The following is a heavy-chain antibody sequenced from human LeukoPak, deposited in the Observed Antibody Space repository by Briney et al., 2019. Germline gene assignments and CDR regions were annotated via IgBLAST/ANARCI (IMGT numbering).Heavy chain of an antibody. CDR1: GFIVTNNY. CDR3: ASGAEHGGNSLDY. Sequence: GGSLRLSCAASGFIVTNNYMSWVRQAPGKGLEWVSAIYGGDRTDYADSVKGRFTIYRDRSKNTLYLQMNSLTIDDTAVYYCASGAEHGGNSLDYWGQGTLVTVSS. CDR2: IYGGDRT. D-gene: IGHD4-23*01. J-gene: IGHJ4*02. V-gene: IGHV3-53*01.